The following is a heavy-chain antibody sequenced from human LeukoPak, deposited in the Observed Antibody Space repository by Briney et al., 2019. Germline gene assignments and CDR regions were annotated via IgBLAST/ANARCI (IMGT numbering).Heavy chain of an antibody. D-gene: IGHD5-18*01. CDR2: IRYDGSNK. CDR1: GFTFSSYG. CDR3: ANNLVWGYSYGIAFDY. J-gene: IGHJ4*02. Sequence: PGGSLRLSCAASGFTFSSYGMHWVRQAPGKGLEWVAFIRYDGSNKYYADSVKGRFTISRDNSKNTLYLQMNSLRAEDTAVYYCANNLVWGYSYGIAFDYWGQGTLVTVSS. V-gene: IGHV3-30*02.